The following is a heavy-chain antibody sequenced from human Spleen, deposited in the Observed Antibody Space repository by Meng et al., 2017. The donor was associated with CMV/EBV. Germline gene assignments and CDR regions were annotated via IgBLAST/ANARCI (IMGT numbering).Heavy chain of an antibody. V-gene: IGHV3-23*01. CDR2: ISASSSST. CDR3: AKIKTITMIVVPGFDI. CDR1: GFTFSNYA. Sequence: GESLKISCAASGFTFSNYAMSWVRQAPGKGLEWVSVISASSSSTYYGDSVKGRFTISRDNSNNTFYLQINSLRAEDTAVYYCAKIKTITMIVVPGFDIWGQGTMVTVSS. J-gene: IGHJ3*02. D-gene: IGHD3-22*01.